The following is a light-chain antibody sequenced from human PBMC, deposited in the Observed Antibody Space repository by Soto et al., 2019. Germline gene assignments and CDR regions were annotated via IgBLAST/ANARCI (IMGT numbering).Light chain of an antibody. CDR3: QQYGSSPSWT. CDR1: QSAPSSN. J-gene: IGKJ1*01. Sequence: TVLTQSPGTLWLRLGEGVTLSWRTIQSAPSSNLAWYQHKPGQAPRLLIYDASRRATGIPDRFSGSGSGTDFTLTISRLEPEDFGVYFCQQYGSSPSWTFGQGTKVDIK. V-gene: IGKV3-20*01. CDR2: DAS.